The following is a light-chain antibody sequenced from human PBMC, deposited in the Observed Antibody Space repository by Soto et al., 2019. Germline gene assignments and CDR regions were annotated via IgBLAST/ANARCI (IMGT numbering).Light chain of an antibody. V-gene: IGKV3-11*01. CDR2: EAS. CDR1: ESISNS. J-gene: IGKJ5*01. CDR3: QQRSNWLSIT. Sequence: EIVVTQSPGTLSLSAGERGTLSWRARESISNSLAWYHHNPGQAPTLLLYEASNRAPGIPARFSGSGSGTDFSLTISSLEPEDFAVYYCQQRSNWLSITFGQGTRLEIK.